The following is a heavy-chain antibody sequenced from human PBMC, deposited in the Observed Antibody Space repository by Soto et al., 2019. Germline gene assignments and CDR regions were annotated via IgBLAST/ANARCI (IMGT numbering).Heavy chain of an antibody. CDR3: ARHGSH. CDR1: CVSISNNRYY. CDR2: IYYTVIT. Sequence: XQSLSVRWTVGCVSISNNRYYWGWIRRPPGKGLEWIWTIYYTVITYYSPSLKSRVTISVDTSTNQFSLKLTSVTAADTAVYYCARHGSHWGQGTLVTVSS. V-gene: IGHV4-39*01. J-gene: IGHJ4*02.